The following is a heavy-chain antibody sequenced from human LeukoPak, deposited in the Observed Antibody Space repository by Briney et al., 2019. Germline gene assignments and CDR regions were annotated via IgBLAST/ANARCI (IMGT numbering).Heavy chain of an antibody. Sequence: GGSLRLSCAASGFTFSSYAMSWVRQAPGKGLEWVSAISGSGGSTYYADSVKGRFTISTDNSKTTLYLQMNSLRADDTAVYYCAKGPGAGGNTWYYFDYWGQGTLVTVSS. CDR1: GFTFSSYA. CDR3: AKGPGAGGNTWYYFDY. V-gene: IGHV3-23*01. CDR2: ISGSGGST. D-gene: IGHD6-13*01. J-gene: IGHJ4*02.